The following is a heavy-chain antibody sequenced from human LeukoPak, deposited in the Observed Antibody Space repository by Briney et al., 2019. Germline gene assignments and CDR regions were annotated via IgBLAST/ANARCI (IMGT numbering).Heavy chain of an antibody. J-gene: IGHJ4*02. CDR2: INHSGST. D-gene: IGHD5-24*01. V-gene: IGHV4-34*01. CDR1: GGSFSGYY. Sequence: SETLSLTCAVYGGSFSGYYWSWIRQPPGKGLEWIGEINHSGSTNYNPSPKSRVTISVDTSKNQFSLKLSSVTAADTAVYYCARGGRWLQLYYFDYWGQGTLVTVSS. CDR3: ARGGRWLQLYYFDY.